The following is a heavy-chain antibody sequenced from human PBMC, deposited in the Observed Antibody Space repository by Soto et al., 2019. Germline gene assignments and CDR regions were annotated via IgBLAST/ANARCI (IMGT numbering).Heavy chain of an antibody. CDR1: GGSISSYY. Sequence: QVQLQESGPGLVKPSETLSLSCTVSGGSISSYYWGWFRQSPGKRMEWIGYVHHSWGSSYNPSLQSRVAISLDTSKSQFSLKVTSVTATDTAVYYCARQGFGPLHGLVDVWGQGITVTVSS. CDR3: ARQGFGPLHGLVDV. J-gene: IGHJ6*02. CDR2: VHHSWGS. V-gene: IGHV4-59*08. D-gene: IGHD3-10*01.